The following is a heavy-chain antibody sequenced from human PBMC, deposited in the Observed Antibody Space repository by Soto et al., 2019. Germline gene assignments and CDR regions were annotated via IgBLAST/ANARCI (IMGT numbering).Heavy chain of an antibody. Sequence: VRLVQSGAELKKPGASVKLSCQASGYTFTSYHIHWVRQAPGQGLEWMGVLNPNGGSPTYAQKVQGRVTMTGDTSTSTVHMELTGLRSEDTAVYYCARLEYGFGGLPYGMDIWGQGSTVVVSS. D-gene: IGHD3-16*01. CDR3: ARLEYGFGGLPYGMDI. CDR1: GYTFTSYH. J-gene: IGHJ6*02. V-gene: IGHV1-46*01. CDR2: LNPNGGSP.